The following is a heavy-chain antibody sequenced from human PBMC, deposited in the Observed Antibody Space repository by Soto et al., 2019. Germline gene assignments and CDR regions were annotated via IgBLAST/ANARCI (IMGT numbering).Heavy chain of an antibody. V-gene: IGHV1-69*12. CDR1: GVTCSSYA. CDR3: ASPLMVPYGMDV. J-gene: IGHJ6*02. Sequence: QVQLVQSGAEVKKPGSSVKVSCKASGVTCSSYAVSWVRQAPGHGLEWMGGIIPIFGTANYAQKFQGRVTITADECTSTAYMELSSLRSEDTAVYYCASPLMVPYGMDVWGQGTTVTVSS. D-gene: IGHD3-10*01. CDR2: IIPIFGTA.